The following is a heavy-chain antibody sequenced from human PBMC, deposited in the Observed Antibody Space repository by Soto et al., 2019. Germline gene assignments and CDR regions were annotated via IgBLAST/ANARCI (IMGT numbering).Heavy chain of an antibody. CDR2: FDPEDAET. V-gene: IGHV1-24*01. CDR3: TKVRADYYDSSGPNY. D-gene: IGHD3-22*01. Sequence: ASVKVSCKVSGYTLTELSMHWVRQTPGKGLEWMGGFDPEDAETIYAQKFQGRVTMTEDTSTDTAYMELSSLRSEDTAVYYCTKVRADYYDSSGPNYWGQGTLVTVSS. CDR1: GYTLTELS. J-gene: IGHJ4*02.